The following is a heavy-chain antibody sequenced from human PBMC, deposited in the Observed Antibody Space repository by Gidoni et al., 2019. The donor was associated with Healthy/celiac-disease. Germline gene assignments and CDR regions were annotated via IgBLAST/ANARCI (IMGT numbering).Heavy chain of an antibody. J-gene: IGHJ4*02. V-gene: IGHV1-46*04. CDR3: ASCGCYYDFWSGYLDY. CDR2: INPSGGST. CDR1: GYPFTSYY. D-gene: IGHD3-3*01. Sequence: QVQLVQSGDEVKKPGASVTGSCKASGYPFTSYYMHLVRQAPGQGPEWRGIINPSGGSTSYAPKLQGRVTMTRDTSTSTVYMGLISLRSDDTAVYYCASCGCYYDFWSGYLDYWVQGTLVTVSS.